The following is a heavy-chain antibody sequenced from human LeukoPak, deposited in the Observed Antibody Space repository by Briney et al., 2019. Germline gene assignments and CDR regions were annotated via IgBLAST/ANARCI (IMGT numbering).Heavy chain of an antibody. V-gene: IGHV1-8*03. J-gene: IGHJ6*03. CDR2: MNPNSGNT. CDR3: ARTYSRVQLDWKAGHYYYMDV. D-gene: IGHD1-1*01. CDR1: GYTFTNYD. Sequence: ASVKLSCTASGYTFTNYDINWVRQATGQGLEWLGWMNPNSGNTGYAQKLQDRVTLTRDTSISTAYMELSSLRSEDTAVYYCARTYSRVQLDWKAGHYYYMDVWGKGTTVTVSS.